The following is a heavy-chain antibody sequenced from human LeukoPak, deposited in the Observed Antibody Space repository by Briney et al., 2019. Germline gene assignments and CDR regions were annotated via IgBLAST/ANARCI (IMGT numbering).Heavy chain of an antibody. D-gene: IGHD1-1*01. CDR2: IYHSGST. CDR1: GYSISSGYY. Sequence: SETLSLTCAMSGYSISSGYYWGWVRQPPGKGLEWTGIIYHSGSTFFNPSLKSRVTISVDTSKNHLSLKLSSVTAADTAVYYCARLGARNAFDIWGQGTVVTVSS. CDR3: ARLGARNAFDI. J-gene: IGHJ3*02. V-gene: IGHV4-38-2*01.